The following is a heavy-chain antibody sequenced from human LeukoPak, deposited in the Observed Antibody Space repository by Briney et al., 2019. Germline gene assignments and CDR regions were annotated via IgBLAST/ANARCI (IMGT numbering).Heavy chain of an antibody. V-gene: IGHV3-53*01. CDR3: TRDPTDSGLGDY. J-gene: IGHJ4*02. Sequence: GGSLSLSCAASVLTHIHTYVSWVRQAPGKGLEWVSVIYSDGRTYYADSVKGRFTISRDNSKNTLYLQMNSLRAEDTAVYYCTRDPTDSGLGDYWGQGTQVTVSS. CDR1: VLTHIHTY. CDR2: IYSDGRT. D-gene: IGHD6-19*01.